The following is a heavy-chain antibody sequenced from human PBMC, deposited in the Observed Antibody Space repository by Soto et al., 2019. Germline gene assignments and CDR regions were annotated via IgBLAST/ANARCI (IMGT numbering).Heavy chain of an antibody. D-gene: IGHD3-10*01. J-gene: IGHJ6*01. V-gene: IGHV6-1*01. CDR1: RYSVSSNIHA. Sequence: SQTPPLTCAISRYSVSSNIHAWNWIRQPPSRGLEWLGRKYYKCKWNNDYALSVKSRITINPDTSKNQFSLHLYSVTPEDTAVYYCAGINWFRGMDVWGQGTTVTVSS. CDR3: AGINWFRGMDV. CDR2: KYYKCKWNN.